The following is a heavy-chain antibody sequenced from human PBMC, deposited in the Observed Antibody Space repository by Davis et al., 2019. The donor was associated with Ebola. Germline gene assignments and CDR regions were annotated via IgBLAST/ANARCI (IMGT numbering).Heavy chain of an antibody. CDR1: GFTSSGIA. CDR3: TSTTNLIDY. CDR2: IRSKANSYAT. Sequence: GGSLRLSCPASGFTSSGIAMPWVGQAPGKGLEWVGRIRSKANSYATAYAASVKGRFTISRDDSKNTAYLQMNSLKTEDTAVYYCTSTTNLIDYWGQGTLVTVSS. J-gene: IGHJ4*02. D-gene: IGHD1-26*01. V-gene: IGHV3-73*01.